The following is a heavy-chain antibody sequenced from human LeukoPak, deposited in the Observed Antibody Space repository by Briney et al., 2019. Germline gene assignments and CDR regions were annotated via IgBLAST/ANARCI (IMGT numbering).Heavy chain of an antibody. D-gene: IGHD2-2*01. V-gene: IGHV4-59*01. CDR1: GSSISSYY. CDR3: ARYYCSSTICSHFDY. J-gene: IGHJ4*02. CDR2: IYYSGNT. Sequence: SETLSLTCTVSGSSISSYYWSWIRQPPGKGLEWIGYIYYSGNTNYNPSLKSRVTISVDTSKNQFPLKLSSVTAADTAVYYCARYYCSSTICSHFDYWGQGTLVTVSS.